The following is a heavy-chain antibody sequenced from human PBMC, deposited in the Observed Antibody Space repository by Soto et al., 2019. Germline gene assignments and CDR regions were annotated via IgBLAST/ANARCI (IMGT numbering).Heavy chain of an antibody. CDR2: IYWDDDK. V-gene: IGHV2-5*02. Sequence: QITLKESGPTLVRPTQTLTLTCTFSGFSLTTSGVGVGWIRQPPGKALEWLAVIYWDDDKRYSSSLKSRLTITKDTSKHQVVRTMTNMDPVDTATYYCAHHPYYGLGSYSFDYWGQGPLVTVSS. CDR1: GFSLTTSGVG. D-gene: IGHD3-10*01. J-gene: IGHJ4*02. CDR3: AHHPYYGLGSYSFDY.